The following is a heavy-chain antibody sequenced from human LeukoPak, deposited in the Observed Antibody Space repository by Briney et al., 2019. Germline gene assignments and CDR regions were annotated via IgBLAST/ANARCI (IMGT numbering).Heavy chain of an antibody. CDR1: GYTFTSYG. CDR3: ARGTQRYSSSFLNWFDP. CDR2: ISAYNGNT. J-gene: IGHJ5*02. D-gene: IGHD6-13*01. Sequence: ASVTVSCTASGYTFTSYGISWVRQAPGQGLEWMGWISAYNGNTNYAQKLQGRVTMTTDTSTSTAYMELRSLRSDDTAVYYRARGTQRYSSSFLNWFDPWGQGTLVTVSS. V-gene: IGHV1-18*01.